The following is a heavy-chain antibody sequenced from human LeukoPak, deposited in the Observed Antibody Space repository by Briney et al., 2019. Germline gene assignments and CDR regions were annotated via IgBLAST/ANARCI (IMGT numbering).Heavy chain of an antibody. CDR3: ASLDTAMVNGDY. CDR1: GITFSSYW. Sequence: GGSLRLSCAASGITFSSYWKRWVRQAPGKGLEWVANIKQDGSEKNYVDSVKGRFTISRDNAKNSLYLQMNSLRAEDTAMYYCASLDTAMVNGDYWGQGTLVTVSS. CDR2: IKQDGSEK. V-gene: IGHV3-7*01. D-gene: IGHD5-18*01. J-gene: IGHJ4*02.